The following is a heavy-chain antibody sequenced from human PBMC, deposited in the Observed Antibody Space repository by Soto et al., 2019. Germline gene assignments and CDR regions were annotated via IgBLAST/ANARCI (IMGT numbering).Heavy chain of an antibody. CDR1: GYTFTRYG. CDR2: ISAYNGNT. CDR3: ARVDIAARRENWFDP. V-gene: IGHV1-18*01. Sequence: ASVNLSCKTSGYTFTRYGISLVRQENGQGLEWMGWISAYNGNTNYAQKLQGRVTMTTDTSTSTAYMELRSLRSDDTAVYYCARVDIAARRENWFDPWGQGTLVTVSS. J-gene: IGHJ5*02. D-gene: IGHD6-6*01.